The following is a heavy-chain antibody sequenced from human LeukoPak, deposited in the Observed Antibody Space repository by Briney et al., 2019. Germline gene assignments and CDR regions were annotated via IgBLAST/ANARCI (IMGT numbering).Heavy chain of an antibody. V-gene: IGHV3-23*01. D-gene: IGHD2-21*02. CDR2: ISNGET. CDR1: GFPFSRHA. CDR3: VREAGYCASVCLKSNWFDP. Sequence: PGGSLRLSCAASGFPFSRHAMSWVRQPPGKGLEWVAAISNGETYYADSVRGRFTNSRDDSKNTVYLQMNSLRDEDTALYYCVREAGYCASVCLKSNWFDPWGQGTLVTVSS. J-gene: IGHJ5*02.